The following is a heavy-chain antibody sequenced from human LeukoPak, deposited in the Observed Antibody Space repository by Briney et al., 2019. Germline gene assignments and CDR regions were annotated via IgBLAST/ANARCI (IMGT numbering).Heavy chain of an antibody. CDR1: GFPLGDAW. CDR2: IKSKTDGGTT. Sequence: GGSLRLSCAASGFPLGDAWISWVRQAPGKGLEWVGRIKSKTDGGTTDYAAPVKGRFTISRDDSKNTLYLQMNSLKTEHTAVYYCATPYKGSPIDYWGQGTLVTVSS. V-gene: IGHV3-15*01. CDR3: ATPYKGSPIDY. J-gene: IGHJ4*02. D-gene: IGHD1-26*01.